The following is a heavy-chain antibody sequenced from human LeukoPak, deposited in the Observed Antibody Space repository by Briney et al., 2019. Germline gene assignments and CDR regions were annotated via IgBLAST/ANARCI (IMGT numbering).Heavy chain of an antibody. J-gene: IGHJ5*02. CDR1: GGSFSGYY. D-gene: IGHD3-10*01. V-gene: IGHV4-34*01. CDR2: INHSGST. Sequence: SETLSLTCAVYGGSFSGYYWSWIRQPPGKGLEWIGEINHSGSTNYNPSLKSRVTISVDTSKNQFSLKLSSVTAADTAVYYCARRSVRGVITNPWGQGTLVTVSS. CDR3: ARRSVRGVITNP.